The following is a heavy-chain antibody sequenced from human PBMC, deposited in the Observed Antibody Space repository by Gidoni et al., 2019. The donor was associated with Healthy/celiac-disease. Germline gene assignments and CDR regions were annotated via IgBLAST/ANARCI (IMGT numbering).Heavy chain of an antibody. CDR1: GGSISSSHW. D-gene: IGHD5-12*01. CDR3: ARVLPDIVADWYYGMDV. J-gene: IGHJ6*02. Sequence: QVQLQESGPGLVKPSGTLSLTCVVSGGSISSSHWWSWVRQPPGKGLEWIGEIYHSGSTNYNPSLKSRVTISVDKSKNQFSLKLSSVTAADTAVYYCARVLPDIVADWYYGMDVWGQGTTVTVSS. CDR2: IYHSGST. V-gene: IGHV4-4*02.